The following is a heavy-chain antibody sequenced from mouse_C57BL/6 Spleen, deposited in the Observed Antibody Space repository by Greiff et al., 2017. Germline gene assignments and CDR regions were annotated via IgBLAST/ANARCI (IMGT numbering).Heavy chain of an antibody. J-gene: IGHJ4*01. CDR2: IYPGDGVT. V-gene: IGHV1-82*01. D-gene: IGHD3-3*01. CDR1: GYAFSSSW. CDR3: ARHGAGFPCYALDD. Sequence: VKLQESGPELVKPGASVKISCKASGYAFSSSWMNWVKQRPGKGLDWIGRIYPGDGVTNYNGKFKGKATLTADKSSSTAYMQLSSLTSEDSAVYFCARHGAGFPCYALDDWGQGTSVTVSS.